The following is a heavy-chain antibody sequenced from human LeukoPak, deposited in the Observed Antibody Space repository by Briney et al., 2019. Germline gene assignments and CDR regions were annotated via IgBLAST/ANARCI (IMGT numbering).Heavy chain of an antibody. J-gene: IGHJ5*02. CDR2: IYYSGST. Sequence: SETLSLTCTVSAGSISSYYWSWIRQPPGKGLEWIGYIYYSGSTNYNPSLKSRVTISVDTSKNQFSLKLSSVTAADTAVYYCAVAAAGTLFDPWGQGTLVTVSS. D-gene: IGHD6-13*01. V-gene: IGHV4-59*01. CDR1: AGSISSYY. CDR3: AVAAAGTLFDP.